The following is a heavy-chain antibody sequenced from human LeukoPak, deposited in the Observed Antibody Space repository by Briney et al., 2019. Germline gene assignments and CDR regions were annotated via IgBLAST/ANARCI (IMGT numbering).Heavy chain of an antibody. J-gene: IGHJ4*02. V-gene: IGHV3-30*18. D-gene: IGHD2-2*01. CDR3: AKARGYQLLSPYFDY. Sequence: QPGRSLRLSCAASGFTFSSYGMHWVRQAPGKGLEWVAGISYDGSNKYYADSVKGRFTISRDNSKNTLYLQMNSLRAEDTAVYYCAKARGYQLLSPYFDYWGQGTLVTVSS. CDR1: GFTFSSYG. CDR2: ISYDGSNK.